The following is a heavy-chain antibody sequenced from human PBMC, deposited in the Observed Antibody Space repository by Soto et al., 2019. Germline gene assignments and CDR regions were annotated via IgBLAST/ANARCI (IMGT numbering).Heavy chain of an antibody. Sequence: EVQLVESGGGLVQPGGSLRLSCAASGFTVSSNYMSWVRQAPGKGLEGVSVIYSGGSTYYADSVKGSFTISRDNSKNTLYLQMNSLRAEDTAVYYCASLHCSGGSCPDYWGQGTLVTVSS. D-gene: IGHD2-15*01. CDR3: ASLHCSGGSCPDY. J-gene: IGHJ4*02. CDR1: GFTVSSNY. CDR2: IYSGGST. V-gene: IGHV3-66*01.